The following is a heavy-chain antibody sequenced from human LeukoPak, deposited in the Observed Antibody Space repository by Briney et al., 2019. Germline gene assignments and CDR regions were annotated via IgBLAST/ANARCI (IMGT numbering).Heavy chain of an antibody. CDR1: GGSINNFS. Sequence: SEALSLTCTVSGGSINNFSWSWIRQPPGKGLEWLGFIFYSGTTNYSPSLESRVSLSVDTSRNQFSLNLRSLTAADTAVYYCARHPRGDSSNPPDSFDIWGQGTVVTVSS. D-gene: IGHD2-21*02. J-gene: IGHJ3*02. V-gene: IGHV4-59*08. CDR2: IFYSGTT. CDR3: ARHPRGDSSNPPDSFDI.